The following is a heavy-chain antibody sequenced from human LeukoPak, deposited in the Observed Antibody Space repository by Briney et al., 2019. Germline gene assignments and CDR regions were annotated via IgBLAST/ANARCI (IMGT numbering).Heavy chain of an antibody. CDR3: AKDAGSGYASVAY. J-gene: IGHJ4*02. CDR1: GFTFSSYA. CDR2: ISYDGSNK. D-gene: IGHD3-22*01. Sequence: GGSLRLSCAASGFTFSSYAMHWVRQAPGKGLEWVAVISYDGSNKYYADSVKGRFTISRDNSKNTLYLQMNSLRAEDTAVYYCAKDAGSGYASVAYWGQGTLVTVSS. V-gene: IGHV3-30*04.